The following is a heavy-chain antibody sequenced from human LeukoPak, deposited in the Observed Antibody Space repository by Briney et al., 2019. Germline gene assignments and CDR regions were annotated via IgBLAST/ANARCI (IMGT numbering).Heavy chain of an antibody. D-gene: IGHD1-1*01. J-gene: IGHJ4*02. CDR2: IKQDGSAE. Sequence: GGSLRLSCVASGLTFSNYWMNWVRQAPGKGLEWVANIKQDGSAENYVDSVRDRFTISRDNAKNSVYLQMNSLRDDDTAVYYCAGGMGYITDYWGQGILVTVSS. CDR1: GLTFSNYW. CDR3: AGGMGYITDY. V-gene: IGHV3-7*01.